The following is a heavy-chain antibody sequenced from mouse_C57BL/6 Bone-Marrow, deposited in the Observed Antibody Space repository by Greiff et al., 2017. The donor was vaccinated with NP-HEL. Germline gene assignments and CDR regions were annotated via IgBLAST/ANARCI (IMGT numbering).Heavy chain of an antibody. J-gene: IGHJ3*01. CDR2: ISSGGDYI. Sequence: EVQGVESGEGLVKPGGSLKLSCAASGFTFSSYAMSWVRQTPEKRLEWVAYISSGGDYISYADTVKGRFTISRDNARNTLYLQMSSLKSEDTAMYYCTRDRGYDYGFAYWGQGTLVTVSA. V-gene: IGHV5-9-1*02. D-gene: IGHD2-4*01. CDR1: GFTFSSYA. CDR3: TRDRGYDYGFAY.